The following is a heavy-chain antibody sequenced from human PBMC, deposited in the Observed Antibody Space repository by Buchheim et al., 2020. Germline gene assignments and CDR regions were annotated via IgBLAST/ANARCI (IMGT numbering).Heavy chain of an antibody. Sequence: RQSGPGLVKTSETLSVTCSVSGGSISSRDYYWVWTRQPAGRGLEWIGSIYYGVSTNYNPSLKSRVSISGDTSRNHFSLKLNSMTAADTAIYYCARRLAGKNHFDYWGRGTL. CDR1: GGSISSRDYY. V-gene: IGHV4-39*02. D-gene: IGHD3-10*01. CDR2: IYYGVST. J-gene: IGHJ4*01. CDR3: ARRLAGKNHFDY.